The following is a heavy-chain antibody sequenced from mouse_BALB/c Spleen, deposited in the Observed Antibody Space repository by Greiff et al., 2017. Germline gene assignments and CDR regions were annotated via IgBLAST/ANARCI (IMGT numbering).Heavy chain of an antibody. CDR1: GFTFNTYA. D-gene: IGHD4-1*01. Sequence: EVQLVESGGGLVQPKGSLKLSCAASGFTFNTYAMNWVRQAPGKGLEWVARIRSKSNNYATYYADSVKDRFTISRDDSQSMLYLQMNNLKTEDTAMYYCVRHGWDGAYWGQGTLVTVSA. V-gene: IGHV10-1*02. CDR2: IRSKSNNYAT. J-gene: IGHJ3*01. CDR3: VRHGWDGAY.